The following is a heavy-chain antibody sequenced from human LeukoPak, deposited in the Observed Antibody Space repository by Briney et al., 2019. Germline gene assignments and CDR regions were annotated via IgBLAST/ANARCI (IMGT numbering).Heavy chain of an antibody. J-gene: IGHJ6*02. D-gene: IGHD3-22*01. Sequence: SETLSLTCAVSGGSFSGYCWYWIRQPPGKGLEWIGEINHGESTNYNPSLKSRATLSVDTSKNQFSLKLTSVTAADTAVYYCARGRTYYYDTSGYYPSIYYGMDVWGQGTTVIVSS. CDR3: ARGRTYYYDTSGYYPSIYYGMDV. CDR1: GGSFSGYC. CDR2: INHGEST. V-gene: IGHV4-34*01.